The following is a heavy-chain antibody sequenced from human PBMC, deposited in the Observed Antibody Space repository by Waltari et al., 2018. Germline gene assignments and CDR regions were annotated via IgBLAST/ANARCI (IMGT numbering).Heavy chain of an antibody. D-gene: IGHD6-19*01. Sequence: QVQLQQWGAGLLKASETLSLTCAVYSGSFSGYYWSWISQPPGKGLEWIGEINHSGSTNYNPSLKSRITISIDTSKNQFSLKLNSVTAADTAVYYCARGGTTVAGHLDYWGQGTLVTVSS. CDR2: INHSGST. V-gene: IGHV4-34*01. CDR3: ARGGTTVAGHLDY. J-gene: IGHJ4*02. CDR1: SGSFSGYY.